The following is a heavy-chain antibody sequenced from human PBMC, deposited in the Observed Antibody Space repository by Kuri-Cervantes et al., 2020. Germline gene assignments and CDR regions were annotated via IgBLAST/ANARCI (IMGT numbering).Heavy chain of an antibody. V-gene: IGHV3-30*04. J-gene: IGHJ4*02. CDR2: ISRDGNNQ. D-gene: IGHD2-15*01. Sequence: SLKISCASSGCTFSHYAMHWVRQAPGKGQEWVAVISRDGNNQFYVDSVKGRFTISRDSSKTTLYLQMGSLRAEDTAVYYCAKDGFGSGGGGHANYFDLWGQGTLVTVSS. CDR3: AKDGFGSGGGGHANYFDL. CDR1: GCTFSHYA.